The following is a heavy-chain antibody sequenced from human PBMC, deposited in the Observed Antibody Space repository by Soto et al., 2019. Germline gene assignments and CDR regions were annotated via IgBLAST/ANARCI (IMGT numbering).Heavy chain of an antibody. CDR3: ARTRDSSGYYGCFDY. Sequence: QVQLVESGGCVVQAGRSLRLSCAASGFTFSSYAMHWVRQAPGKGLEWVAVISYDGSNKYYADSVKGRFTISRDNSKNTLYLQMNSLRAEDTAVYYCARTRDSSGYYGCFDYWGQGTLVTVSS. CDR1: GFTFSSYA. V-gene: IGHV3-30-3*01. J-gene: IGHJ4*02. D-gene: IGHD3-22*01. CDR2: ISYDGSNK.